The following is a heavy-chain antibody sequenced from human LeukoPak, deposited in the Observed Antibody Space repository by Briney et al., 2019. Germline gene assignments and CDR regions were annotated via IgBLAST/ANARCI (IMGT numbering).Heavy chain of an antibody. J-gene: IGHJ4*02. CDR1: GFIFSSYA. D-gene: IGHD3-22*01. CDR2: ISDDGSGT. V-gene: IGHV3-23*01. CDR3: ATDRERDPSVYYLV. Sequence: GGSLRLSCAASGFIFSSYAMSWVRQAPGQGLEWVSTISDDGSGTYYADSVRGRFTISRDNSKNTLFLQINSLRAEDSAVYYCATDRERDPSVYYLVGGQGTLITVSS.